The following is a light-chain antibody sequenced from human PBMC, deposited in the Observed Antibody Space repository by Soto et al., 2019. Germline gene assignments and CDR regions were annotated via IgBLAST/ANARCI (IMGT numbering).Light chain of an antibody. CDR3: QQSYSTRRFT. CDR1: KSISSY. J-gene: IGKJ2*01. CDR2: AAS. V-gene: IGKV1-39*01. Sequence: DLQMTQSPSSLSASVGDRVTITCRASKSISSYLNWYQQKPGKAPKLLIYAASSLQSGVPSRFSGSRSWTDFTLTIRSLQPEDIATHYYQQSYSTRRFTFGKGTKLEIK.